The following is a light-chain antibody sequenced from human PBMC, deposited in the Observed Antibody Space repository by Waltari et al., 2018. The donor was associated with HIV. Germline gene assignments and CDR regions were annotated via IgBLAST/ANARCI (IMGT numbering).Light chain of an antibody. CDR3: HVWDSAGDGHV. CDR2: DDT. CDR1: NVGSNR. Sequence: SYVLTQPPSESVAPGQTARVTCGGQNVGSNRVHWYQQKAGQPPTLFLYDDTDRPSGIPERFSGSNSGNTTTLTISRVEVGDEADYYCHVWDSAGDGHVFGSGTKVTV. V-gene: IGLV3-21*02. J-gene: IGLJ1*01.